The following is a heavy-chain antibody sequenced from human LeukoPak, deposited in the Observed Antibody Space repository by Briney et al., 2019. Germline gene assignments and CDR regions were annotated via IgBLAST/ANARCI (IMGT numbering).Heavy chain of an antibody. CDR1: GFTFSSYS. Sequence: SGGSLRLSCAASGFTFSSYSMNWVRQAPGKGLEWVSYISSSSSTIYYADSVKGRFTISRDNAKNSLYLQMNSLRAEDTAVYYCARVAYYYGSGSYCVEVDYWGQGTLVTVSS. J-gene: IGHJ4*02. CDR3: ARVAYYYGSGSYCVEVDY. D-gene: IGHD3-10*01. CDR2: ISSSSSTI. V-gene: IGHV3-48*04.